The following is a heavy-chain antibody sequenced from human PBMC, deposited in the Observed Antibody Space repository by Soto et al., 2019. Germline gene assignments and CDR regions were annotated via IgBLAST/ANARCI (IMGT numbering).Heavy chain of an antibody. V-gene: IGHV3-49*03. CDR1: GFTFGDYA. CDR2: IRSKAYGGTT. CDR3: TRGVTEEYYYYGMDV. D-gene: IGHD2-21*02. J-gene: IGHJ6*02. Sequence: PGGSLRLSCTASGFTFGDYAMSWFRQAPGKGLEWVGFIRSKAYGGTTEYAASVKGRFTISRDDSKSIDYLQMNSLKTEDTAVYYCTRGVTEEYYYYGMDVWGQGTTVTVSS.